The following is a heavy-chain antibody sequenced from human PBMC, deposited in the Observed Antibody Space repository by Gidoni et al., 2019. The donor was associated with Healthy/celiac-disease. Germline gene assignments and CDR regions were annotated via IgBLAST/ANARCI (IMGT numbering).Heavy chain of an antibody. CDR2: IYPGDSDT. J-gene: IGHJ4*02. CDR1: GYSFTSYW. V-gene: IGHV5-51*01. CDR3: ARHPNYYDSSGYSGPVDY. Sequence: EVQLVQSGAEVKKPGESLKISCKGSGYSFTSYWIGWVRQMPGKGLEWMGIIYPGDSDTRYSPSFQGQVTISADKSISTAYLQWSSLKASDTAMYYCARHPNYYDSSGYSGPVDYWGQGTLVTVSS. D-gene: IGHD3-22*01.